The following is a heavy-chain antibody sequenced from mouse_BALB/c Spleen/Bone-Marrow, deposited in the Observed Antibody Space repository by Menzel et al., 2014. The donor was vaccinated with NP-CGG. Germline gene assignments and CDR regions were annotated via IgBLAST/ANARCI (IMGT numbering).Heavy chain of an antibody. J-gene: IGHJ2*01. V-gene: IGHV14-3*02. Sequence: VQLQQSGAELVKPGASVKLSCTASGFNIKDTYMHWVKQRPEQGLEWIGRIDPANGNTKYDPKFQGKATITADTSSNTAFLQLSSLTSEDTAVYYCATDSSGYLDYRGQGTTLTVSS. CDR2: IDPANGNT. D-gene: IGHD3-2*01. CDR1: GFNIKDTY. CDR3: ATDSSGYLDY.